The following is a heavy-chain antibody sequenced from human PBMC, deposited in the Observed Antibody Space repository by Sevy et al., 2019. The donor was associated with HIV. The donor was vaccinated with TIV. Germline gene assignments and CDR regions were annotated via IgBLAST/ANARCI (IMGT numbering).Heavy chain of an antibody. CDR2: INHSGST. CDR3: ARVSRDYYYDSSGYYWVFDY. Sequence: SETLSLTCAVYGGSLSGYYWSWIRQPPGKGLEWIGEINHSGSTNYNPSLKSRVTISVDTSKNQFSLKLSSVTAADTAVYYCARVSRDYYYDSSGYYWVFDYWGQGTLVTVSS. CDR1: GGSLSGYY. J-gene: IGHJ4*02. V-gene: IGHV4-34*01. D-gene: IGHD3-22*01.